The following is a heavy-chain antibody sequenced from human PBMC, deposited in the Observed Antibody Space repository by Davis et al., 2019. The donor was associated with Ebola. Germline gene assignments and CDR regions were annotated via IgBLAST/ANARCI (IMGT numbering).Heavy chain of an antibody. D-gene: IGHD6-19*01. CDR1: GGSISSYY. Sequence: SETLSLTCTVSGGSISSYYWSWIRQPPGKGLEWIGYIYYTGSTNYHPSLKSRVTISMDTSQNQFSLNLRSVTAADTAFYYCARDSPAVAYWGQGTLVTVSS. CDR2: IYYTGST. J-gene: IGHJ4*02. V-gene: IGHV4-59*01. CDR3: ARDSPAVAY.